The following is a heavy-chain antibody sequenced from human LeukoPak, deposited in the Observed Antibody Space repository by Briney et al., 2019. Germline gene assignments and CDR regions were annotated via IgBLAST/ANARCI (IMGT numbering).Heavy chain of an antibody. D-gene: IGHD3-16*01. V-gene: IGHV4-59*01. Sequence: SETLSLTCTVSGGSISNNYWSWIRQPPGKGLEWIGYIYYSGSTNYNPSLKSRVTISVDTSKNQFSVNLSSVTAADTAVYYCARDGYYDYVWGSYYYWGQGTLVTVSS. CDR2: IYYSGST. CDR1: GGSISNNY. CDR3: ARDGYYDYVWGSYYY. J-gene: IGHJ4*02.